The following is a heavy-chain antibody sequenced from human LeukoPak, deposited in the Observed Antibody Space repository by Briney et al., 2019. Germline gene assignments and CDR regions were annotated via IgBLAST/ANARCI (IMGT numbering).Heavy chain of an antibody. Sequence: RGESLKISCKGSGYSFTSYWIGWVRQMPGKGLEWMGIIYPGDSDTRYSPSFQGQVTISADKSISTAYLQWSSLKASDTAMYYCARPHNYDFWSGYAFDIWGQGTMVTVSS. CDR1: GYSFTSYW. J-gene: IGHJ3*02. D-gene: IGHD3-3*01. CDR3: ARPHNYDFWSGYAFDI. CDR2: IYPGDSDT. V-gene: IGHV5-51*01.